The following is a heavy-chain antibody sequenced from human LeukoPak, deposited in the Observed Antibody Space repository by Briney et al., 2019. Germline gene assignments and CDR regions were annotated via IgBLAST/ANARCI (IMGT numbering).Heavy chain of an antibody. J-gene: IGHJ4*02. V-gene: IGHV4-39*01. D-gene: IGHD3-10*01. CDR3: ARQATQLWDDY. CDR1: GGSISSSSHY. CDR2: IYYSGSS. Sequence: SETLSLTCTVSGGSISSSSHYWGWIRQPPGKGLEWIGSIYYSGSSYYNSSLKSRVTISIDTSKNQFSLKLSSVTAADTAVYYCARQATQLWDDYWGQGTLVTVSS.